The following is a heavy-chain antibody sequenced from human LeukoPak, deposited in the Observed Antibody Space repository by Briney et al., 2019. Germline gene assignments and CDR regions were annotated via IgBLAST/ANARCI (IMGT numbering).Heavy chain of an antibody. D-gene: IGHD1-26*01. CDR3: ARDGSTYSGSSPDAFDI. V-gene: IGHV1-69*04. J-gene: IGHJ3*02. CDR2: IIPILGIA. CDR1: GGTFSSYA. Sequence: GASVKVSCKASGGTFSSYAISWVRQAPGQGPEWMGRIIPILGIANYAQKFQGRVTITADKSTSTAYMELRSLRSDDTAMYYCARDGSTYSGSSPDAFDIWGQGTMVTVSS.